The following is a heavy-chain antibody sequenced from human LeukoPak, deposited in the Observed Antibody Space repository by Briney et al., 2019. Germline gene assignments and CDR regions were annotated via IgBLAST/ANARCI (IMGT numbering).Heavy chain of an antibody. V-gene: IGHV3-48*04. CDR2: ISDSGSSV. D-gene: IGHD1-1*01. CDR1: GFTFSSYS. Sequence: GGSLRLSCAASGFTFSSYSMNWVRQAPGKGLEWLSHISDSGSSVHYADSVKGRFTISRDNSKNSLYLEMNSLRVEDTAIYYCARDATTAIGTVYMDVWGKGTTVTISS. CDR3: ARDATTAIGTVYMDV. J-gene: IGHJ6*03.